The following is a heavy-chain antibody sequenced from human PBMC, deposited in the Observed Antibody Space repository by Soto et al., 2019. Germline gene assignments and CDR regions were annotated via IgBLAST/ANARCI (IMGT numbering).Heavy chain of an antibody. J-gene: IGHJ4*02. V-gene: IGHV1-69*06. CDR2: IVPNVGTV. Sequence: QMQLVQSGAEVKKPGSSVKVSCTASGGTLSSFINYPINWVRQAPGQGLEWMGGIVPNVGTVNYAQKFQGRVTITADKSTGTAYMEVSSLRSEDTALYYCARRDTSGFLRYFDNWGQGPLVTVSS. CDR3: ARRDTSGFLRYFDN. CDR1: GGTLSSFINYP. D-gene: IGHD3-3*01.